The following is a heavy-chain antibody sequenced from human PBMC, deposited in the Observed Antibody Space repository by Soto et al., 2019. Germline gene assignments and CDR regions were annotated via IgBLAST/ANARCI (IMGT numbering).Heavy chain of an antibody. CDR3: ARRYGASFDY. CDR2: IYYSGST. CDR1: GCSISSYY. Sequence: PSETLSLTCPVSGCSISSYYWSWIRQPPGKGLEWIGYIYYSGSTNYNPSLKSRVTISVDTSKNQFSLKLSSVTAADTAVYYWARRYGASFDYWGQGTLVTVSS. J-gene: IGHJ4*02. V-gene: IGHV4-59*01. D-gene: IGHD4-17*01.